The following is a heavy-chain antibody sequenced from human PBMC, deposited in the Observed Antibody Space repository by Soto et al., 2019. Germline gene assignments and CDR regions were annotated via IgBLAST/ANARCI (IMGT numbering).Heavy chain of an antibody. V-gene: IGHV4-39*01. J-gene: IGHJ4*02. CDR2: IYYSGST. CDR3: ARHHESTVAGNFDY. CDR1: GGSISSSSYY. Sequence: ETLSLTCTVSGGSISSSSYYWGWIRQPPGRGLEWIGSIYYSGSTYYNPSLKSRVTTSVDTSKNQFSLKLSSVTAADTAVYYCARHHESTVAGNFDYWGQGTLVTVSS. D-gene: IGHD6-19*01.